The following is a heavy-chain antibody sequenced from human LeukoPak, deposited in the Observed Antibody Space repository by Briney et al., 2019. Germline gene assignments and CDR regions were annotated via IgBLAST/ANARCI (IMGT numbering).Heavy chain of an antibody. CDR1: GDSVTSGGYF. V-gene: IGHV4-31*11. D-gene: IGHD2-21*02. CDR2: TSNSGTT. CDR3: ARDVVVTSSPDAFDI. Sequence: SETLSPTCAVSGDSVTSGGYFWTWIRQHPGKGLEWIGSTSNSGTTSYNPSLKSRVSISLDTSNNHFPLRLGSVTAADTAVYFCARDVVVTSSPDAFDIWGQGTMVTVSS. J-gene: IGHJ3*02.